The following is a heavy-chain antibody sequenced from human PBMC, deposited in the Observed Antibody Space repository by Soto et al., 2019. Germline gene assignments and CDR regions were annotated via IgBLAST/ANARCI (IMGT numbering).Heavy chain of an antibody. J-gene: IGHJ4*02. Sequence: PGGSLRLSCAASGFTFSSYAMHWVRQAPGKGLEWVAVISYDGSNKYYADSVKGRFTISRDNSKNTLYLQMNSLRAEDTAVYYCAREEAKQPLYYWGQGTLVTVSS. CDR2: ISYDGSNK. V-gene: IGHV3-30-3*01. D-gene: IGHD6-13*01. CDR1: GFTFSSYA. CDR3: AREEAKQPLYY.